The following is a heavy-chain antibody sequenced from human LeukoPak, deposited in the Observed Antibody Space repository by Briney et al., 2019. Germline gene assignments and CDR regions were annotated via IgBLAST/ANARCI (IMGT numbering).Heavy chain of an antibody. Sequence: ASVKVSCKASGGTFSSYAISWVRQAPGQGLEWMGRIIPILGIANYAQKFQGRVTMTRNTSISTAYMELSSLRSEDTAVYYCASSDFWSGYYIPYYYYYGMDVWGQGTTVTVSS. CDR3: ASSDFWSGYYIPYYYYYGMDV. CDR2: IIPILGIA. V-gene: IGHV1-69*04. D-gene: IGHD3-3*01. J-gene: IGHJ6*02. CDR1: GGTFSSYA.